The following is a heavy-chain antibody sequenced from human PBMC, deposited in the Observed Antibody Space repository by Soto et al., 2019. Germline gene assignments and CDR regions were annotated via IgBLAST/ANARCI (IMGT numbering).Heavy chain of an antibody. CDR2: IYYSGST. J-gene: IGHJ4*02. V-gene: IGHV4-31*03. D-gene: IGHD3-3*01. Sequence: TLSLTCTVSGGSISSGGYYWSWIRQHPGKGLEWIGYIYYSGSTYYNPSLKSRVTISVDTSKNQFSLKLSSVTAADTAVYYCYRCIRIFGVGQSTDYWGQGSLVTVSS. CDR3: YRCIRIFGVGQSTDY. CDR1: GGSISSGGYY.